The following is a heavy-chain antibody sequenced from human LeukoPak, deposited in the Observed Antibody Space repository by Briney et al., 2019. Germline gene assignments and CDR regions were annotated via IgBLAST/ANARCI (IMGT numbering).Heavy chain of an antibody. V-gene: IGHV4-4*02. Sequence: SETLSLTCAVSGGSISSSKWWSWVRQPPGKGLEWIGEIYHSGSTNYNPSLKSRVTISVDKSKNQFSLKLSSVTAADTAVYYCARAPMVRGVITPYYFDYWGQGTLVTVSS. CDR1: GGSISSSKW. CDR3: ARAPMVRGVITPYYFDY. CDR2: IYHSGST. D-gene: IGHD3-10*01. J-gene: IGHJ4*02.